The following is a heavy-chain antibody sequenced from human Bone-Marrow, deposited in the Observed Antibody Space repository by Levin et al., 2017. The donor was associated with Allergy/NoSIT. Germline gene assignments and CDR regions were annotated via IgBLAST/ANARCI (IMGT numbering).Heavy chain of an antibody. CDR1: GFAFSDYA. CDR3: AKDSRPYDGINGFDP. D-gene: IGHD3-16*01. V-gene: IGHV3-23*01. Sequence: GESLKISCAASGFAFSDYAMHWIRQTPGKGLEWVSTISGGGDYRSYADSVKGRFTISRDNSKNTLFLQLNTLSTEDTATYYCAKDSRPYDGINGFDPWGQGTLVTVAS. CDR2: ISGGGDYR. J-gene: IGHJ5*02.